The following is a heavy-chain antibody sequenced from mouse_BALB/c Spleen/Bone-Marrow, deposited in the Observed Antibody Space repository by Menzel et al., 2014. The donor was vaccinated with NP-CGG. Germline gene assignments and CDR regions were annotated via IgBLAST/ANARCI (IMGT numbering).Heavy chain of an antibody. CDR2: ISYDGSN. V-gene: IGHV3-6*02. J-gene: IGHJ2*01. Sequence: DSGPGLVKPSQSLSLTCSVTGYSITSGYYWNWIRQFPGNKLEWMGYISYDGSNNYNPSLKNRISITRDTSKNQFFLKLNSVTTEDTATYYCARDRYFDYWGQGTTLTVSS. CDR3: ARDRYFDY. CDR1: GYSITSGYY.